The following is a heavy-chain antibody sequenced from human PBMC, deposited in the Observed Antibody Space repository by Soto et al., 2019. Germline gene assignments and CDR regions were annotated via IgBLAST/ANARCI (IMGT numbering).Heavy chain of an antibody. CDR3: AKALYGYYYYGMDV. D-gene: IGHD4-17*01. J-gene: IGHJ6*02. Sequence: GGSLRLSCAASGLTFSSHAMSWVRQAPGKGLEWVSAISGSGGSTYYADSVKGRFTISRDNSKNTLYLQLNGLRAEDAAVYYCAKALYGYYYYGMDVWGQGTTVTVSS. CDR2: ISGSGGST. CDR1: GLTFSSHA. V-gene: IGHV3-23*01.